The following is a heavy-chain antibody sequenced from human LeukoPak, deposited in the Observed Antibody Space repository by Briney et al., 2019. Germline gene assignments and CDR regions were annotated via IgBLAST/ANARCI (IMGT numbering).Heavy chain of an antibody. CDR3: ARGPDYYDSSGPGWMDV. CDR1: GGSISSYY. Sequence: SETLSLTCTVSGGSISSYYWSWIRQPPGKGLEWIGYIYYSGSTNYNPSLKSRVTISVDTSKNQFSLKLSSVTAADTAVYYCARGPDYYDSSGPGWMDVWGQGTTVTVSS. J-gene: IGHJ6*02. V-gene: IGHV4-59*01. CDR2: IYYSGST. D-gene: IGHD3-22*01.